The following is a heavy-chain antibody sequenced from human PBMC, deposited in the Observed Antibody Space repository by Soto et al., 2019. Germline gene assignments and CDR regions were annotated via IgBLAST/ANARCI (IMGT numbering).Heavy chain of an antibody. CDR3: ARLSSSRPERLLVDV. J-gene: IGHJ6*02. CDR2: IIPILGIA. V-gene: IGHV1-69*02. D-gene: IGHD6-13*01. Sequence: QVQLVQSGAEVKKPGSSVKVSCKASGGTFSSYTISWVRQAPGQGLEWMGRIIPILGIANYAQKFQGRVTITADKSTSTAYMELSSLRSEDTAVYYCARLSSSRPERLLVDVWGQGTTVTVSS. CDR1: GGTFSSYT.